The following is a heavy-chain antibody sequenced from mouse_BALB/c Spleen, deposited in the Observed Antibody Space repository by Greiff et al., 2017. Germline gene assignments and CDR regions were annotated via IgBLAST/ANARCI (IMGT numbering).Heavy chain of an antibody. Sequence: QVQLKQSGAELVRPGVSVKISCKGSGYTFTDYAMHWVKQSHAKSLEWIGVISTYYGDASYNQKFKGKATMTVDKSSSTAYMELARLTSEDSAIYYCARGSYGYDGAWFAYWGQGTLVTVAA. CDR1: GYTFTDYA. V-gene: IGHV1S137*01. D-gene: IGHD2-2*01. CDR3: ARGSYGYDGAWFAY. J-gene: IGHJ3*01. CDR2: ISTYYGDA.